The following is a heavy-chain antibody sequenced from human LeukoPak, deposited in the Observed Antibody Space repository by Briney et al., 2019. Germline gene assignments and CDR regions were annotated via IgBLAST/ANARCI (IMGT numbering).Heavy chain of an antibody. CDR1: GYTFTSYG. Sequence: ASVNVSCKATGYTFTSYGISWVRQAPGQGLEWMGWISSNSDNTNYAQKLQGRVTMTTDTSTSTAYMELRSLRSDDTALYFCARDWGSIKVIAVYWGQGTLVTVSS. V-gene: IGHV1-18*01. J-gene: IGHJ4*02. CDR3: ARDWGSIKVIAVY. CDR2: ISSNSDNT. D-gene: IGHD7-27*01.